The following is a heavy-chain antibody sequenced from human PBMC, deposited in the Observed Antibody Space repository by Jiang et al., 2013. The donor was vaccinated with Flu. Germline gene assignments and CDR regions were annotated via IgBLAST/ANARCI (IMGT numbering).Heavy chain of an antibody. V-gene: IGHV3-15*07. J-gene: IGHJ4*02. D-gene: IGHD6-19*01. CDR3: AIDKEGTAVAGSLGFDY. Sequence: QLLESGGGLVKPGGSLRLSCAASGFSFSKAWMNWVRQAPGKGLEWVGRIISKTDEGATDYAAPVRGRFTISREDSRNTLFLQMNSLKTDDTGVYYCAIDKEGTAVAGSLGFDYWGRGTLVTVSS. CDR1: GFSFSKAW. CDR2: IISKTDEGAT.